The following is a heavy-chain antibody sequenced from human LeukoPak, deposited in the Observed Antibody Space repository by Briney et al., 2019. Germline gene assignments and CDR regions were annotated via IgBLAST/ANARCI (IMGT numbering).Heavy chain of an antibody. CDR2: IYPGDSDT. CDR3: ARHCDYYDSSGYYYSWFDP. CDR1: GYSFTSYW. Sequence: GESLKISCKGSGYSFTSYWIGWVRQMPGEGLEWMGIIYPGDSDTRYSPSFQGQVTISADKSISTAYLQWSSLKASDTAMYYCARHCDYYDSSGYYYSWFDPWGQGTLVTVSS. J-gene: IGHJ5*02. V-gene: IGHV5-51*01. D-gene: IGHD3-22*01.